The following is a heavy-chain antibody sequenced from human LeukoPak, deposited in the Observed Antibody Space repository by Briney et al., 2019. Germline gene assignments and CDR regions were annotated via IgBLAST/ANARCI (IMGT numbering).Heavy chain of an antibody. V-gene: IGHV1-46*01. J-gene: IGHJ4*02. Sequence: ASVKVSCKASRYTLTTYYMHWVRQAPGQGLEWMGIINPSGGDTIYAQKFQGRVTMTRDMSTSTVYMELSSLRSEDTAVYYCARGPYYVDSYFDYWGQGTLVTVSS. CDR2: INPSGGDT. CDR1: RYTLTTYY. D-gene: IGHD3-16*01. CDR3: ARGPYYVDSYFDY.